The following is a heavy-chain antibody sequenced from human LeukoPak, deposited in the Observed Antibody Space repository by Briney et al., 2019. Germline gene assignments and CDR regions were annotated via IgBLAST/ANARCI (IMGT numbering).Heavy chain of an antibody. CDR3: ARVGRGVYGMDV. CDR1: GFTFSIHG. V-gene: IGHV3-48*02. CDR2: IINSGGTV. D-gene: IGHD3-10*01. J-gene: IGHJ6*02. Sequence: GGSLRLSCAASGFTFSIHGMNWVRQAPGKGLEWVSYIINSGGTVYYTDSVQGRFTISRDSARNSLFLQMNSLRDEDTAVYYCARVGRGVYGMDVWGQGTTVTVSS.